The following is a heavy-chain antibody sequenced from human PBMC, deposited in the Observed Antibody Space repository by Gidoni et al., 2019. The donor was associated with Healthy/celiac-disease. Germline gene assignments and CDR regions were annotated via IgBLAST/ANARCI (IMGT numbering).Heavy chain of an antibody. Sequence: QVQLVESGGGVVQPGRSLRLSCAAPGLPFSSYAMHWVRQAPGKGLEWVAVISYDGSNKYYADSVKGRFTISRDNSKNTLYLQMNSLRAEDTAVYYCARENGGDSAYFDYWGQGTLVTVSS. CDR1: GLPFSSYA. CDR3: ARENGGDSAYFDY. D-gene: IGHD2-21*02. J-gene: IGHJ4*02. V-gene: IGHV3-30-3*01. CDR2: ISYDGSNK.